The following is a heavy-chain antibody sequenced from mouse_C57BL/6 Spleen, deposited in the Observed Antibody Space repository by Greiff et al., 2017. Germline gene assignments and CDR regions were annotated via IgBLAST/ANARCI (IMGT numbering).Heavy chain of an antibody. CDR2: ISSGGSYT. CDR3: ARQNRGEYFDY. Sequence: EVKVVESGGDLVKPGGSLKLSCAASGFTFSSYGMSWVRQTPDKRLEWVATISSGGSYTYYPDSVKGRFTISRDNAKNTLYLQMSSLKSEDTAMYSCARQNRGEYFDYWGQGTTLTVSS. CDR1: GFTFSSYG. J-gene: IGHJ2*01. V-gene: IGHV5-6*01. D-gene: IGHD2-14*01.